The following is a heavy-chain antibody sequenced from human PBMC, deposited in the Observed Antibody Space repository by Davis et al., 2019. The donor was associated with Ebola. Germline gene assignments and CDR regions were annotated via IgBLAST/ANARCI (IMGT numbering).Heavy chain of an antibody. CDR1: GGTFSSYA. Sequence: SVKVSCKASGGTFSSYAISWVRQAPGQGLGWMGGIIPIFGTANYAQKFQGRVTITADESTSTAYMELSSLRSEDTAVYYCASRIAAAPYYFGYWGQGTLVTVSS. J-gene: IGHJ4*02. D-gene: IGHD6-13*01. CDR2: IIPIFGTA. V-gene: IGHV1-69*13. CDR3: ASRIAAAPYYFGY.